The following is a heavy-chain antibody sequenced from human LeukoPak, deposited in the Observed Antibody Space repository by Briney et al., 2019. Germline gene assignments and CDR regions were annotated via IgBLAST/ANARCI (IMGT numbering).Heavy chain of an antibody. V-gene: IGHV3-30*04. D-gene: IGHD6-13*01. CDR2: ISYDGSNK. CDR1: GFTFSGFA. J-gene: IGHJ4*02. CDR3: ARGPLIAAAGTW. Sequence: GGSLRLSCAASGFTFSGFAMHWVRQAPGKGLEWVAVISYDGSNKYSADSVKGRFTISRDNSKNTLYLQMNSLRAEDTAVYYCARGPLIAAAGTWWGQGTLVTVSS.